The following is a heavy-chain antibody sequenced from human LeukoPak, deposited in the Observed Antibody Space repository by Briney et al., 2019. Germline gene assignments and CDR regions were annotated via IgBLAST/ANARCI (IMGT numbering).Heavy chain of an antibody. J-gene: IGHJ4*02. CDR3: ARDRERGAAADIGY. Sequence: ASVKVSCKASGGTFSSYAISWVRQAPGQGLEWMGGIIPIFGTANYAQKFRGRVTITADESTSTAYMELSSLRSEDTAVYYCARDRERGAAADIGYWGQGTLVTVSS. D-gene: IGHD6-13*01. V-gene: IGHV1-69*13. CDR1: GGTFSSYA. CDR2: IIPIFGTA.